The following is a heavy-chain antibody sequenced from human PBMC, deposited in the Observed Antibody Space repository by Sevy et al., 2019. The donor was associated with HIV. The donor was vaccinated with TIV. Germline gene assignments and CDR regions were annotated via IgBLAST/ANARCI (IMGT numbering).Heavy chain of an antibody. CDR1: GFIFSDYW. Sequence: GGSLRLSCAASGFIFSDYWMNWVRQAPGKGLEWVANINQDGSVKYYVDSVRGRFTISRDNARNLVFLQMSSLRVDDSALYYCVKAIAKDGSFWGQGTLVTVS. D-gene: IGHD6-13*01. CDR3: VKAIAKDGSF. V-gene: IGHV3-7*01. CDR2: INQDGSVK. J-gene: IGHJ4*02.